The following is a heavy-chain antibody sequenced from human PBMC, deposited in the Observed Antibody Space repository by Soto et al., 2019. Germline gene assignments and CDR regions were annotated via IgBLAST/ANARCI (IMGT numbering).Heavy chain of an antibody. CDR2: IYYSGST. CDR3: ARDKGIAAAYNWFDP. J-gene: IGHJ5*02. D-gene: IGHD6-13*01. CDR1: GGSISSYY. Sequence: PSETLSLTCNVSGGSISSYYWSWIRQPPGKGLEWIGYIYYSGSTNYNPSLKSRVTISVDTSKNQFSLKLSSVTAADTAVYYCARDKGIAAAYNWFDPWGQGTLVTVYS. V-gene: IGHV4-59*01.